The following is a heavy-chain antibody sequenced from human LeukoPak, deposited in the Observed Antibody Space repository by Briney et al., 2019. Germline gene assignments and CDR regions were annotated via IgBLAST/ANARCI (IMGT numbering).Heavy chain of an antibody. CDR2: MNHSGST. Sequence: SETLSLTCGVHGGSFSGYYWSWIRQSPGKGLEWIGEMNHSGSTNYNPPLKSRITISIDTPKNQFSLELSSVTAADTAVYYCARYCSSTSCHDYYYYYAMDVWGQGTTVTVSS. J-gene: IGHJ6*02. CDR1: GGSFSGYY. D-gene: IGHD2-2*01. CDR3: ARYCSSTSCHDYYYYYAMDV. V-gene: IGHV4-34*01.